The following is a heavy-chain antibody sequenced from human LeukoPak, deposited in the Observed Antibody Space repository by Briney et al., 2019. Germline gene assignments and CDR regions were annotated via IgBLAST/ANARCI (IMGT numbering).Heavy chain of an antibody. J-gene: IGHJ5*02. V-gene: IGHV3-23*01. CDR3: AKGGGDFWSGYSTNWFDP. D-gene: IGHD3-3*01. Sequence: GGSLRLSCADSGFTFSSYAMSWVRQAPGKGLEWVSAISGSGGSTYYADSVKGRFTISRDNSKNTLYLQMNSLRAEDTAVYYCAKGGGDFWSGYSTNWFDPWGQGTLVTVSS. CDR1: GFTFSSYA. CDR2: ISGSGGST.